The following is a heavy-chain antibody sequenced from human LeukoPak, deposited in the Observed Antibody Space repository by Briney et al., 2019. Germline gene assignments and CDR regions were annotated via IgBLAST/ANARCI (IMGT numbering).Heavy chain of an antibody. V-gene: IGHV4-38-2*02. CDR1: GYSISSGYY. CDR3: ARDPFARVAAGIDY. Sequence: PSETLSLTCTVSGYSISSGYYWGWIRQPPGKGLEWIGSIYHSGSTYYNPSLKSRVTISVDTSKNQFSLKLSSVTAADTAVYYCARDPFARVAAGIDYWGQGTLVTVSS. D-gene: IGHD6-13*01. CDR2: IYHSGST. J-gene: IGHJ4*02.